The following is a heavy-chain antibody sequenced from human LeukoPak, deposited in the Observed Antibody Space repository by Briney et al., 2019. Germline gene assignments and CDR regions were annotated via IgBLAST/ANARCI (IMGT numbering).Heavy chain of an antibody. J-gene: IGHJ5*02. CDR3: ARVDYYYDSSGTRFDP. Sequence: ASVKVSCKASGYTFNGYYKHWVRQAPGQGLEWMGWINPNSGGTNYAQKFQGRVTMTTDTSTSTAYMELRSLRSDDTAVYYCARVDYYYDSSGTRFDPWGQGTLVTVSS. D-gene: IGHD3-22*01. CDR2: INPNSGGT. CDR1: GYTFNGYY. V-gene: IGHV1-2*02.